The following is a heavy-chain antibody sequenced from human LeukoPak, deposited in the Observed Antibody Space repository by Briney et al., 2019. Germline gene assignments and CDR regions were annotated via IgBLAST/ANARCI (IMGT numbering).Heavy chain of an antibody. J-gene: IGHJ5*02. CDR2: IYYSGNT. CDR3: ARVDTMVRGVINWFDL. CDR1: GGSINSVGNY. V-gene: IGHV4-31*03. Sequence: PSETLSLTCTVSGGSINSVGNYWGWVRQYPGKGLEWIGNIYYSGNTYYNPSLNSRLTISVDTSKNQFSLRLDSVTAADTAVYYCARVDTMVRGVINWFDLWGQGTLVIVSS. D-gene: IGHD3-10*01.